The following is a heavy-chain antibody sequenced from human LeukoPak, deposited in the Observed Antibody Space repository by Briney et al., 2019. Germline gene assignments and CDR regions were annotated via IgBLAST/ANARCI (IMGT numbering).Heavy chain of an antibody. CDR3: AKDLDYSSGWSFDY. CDR1: GFTFNSYA. J-gene: IGHJ4*02. D-gene: IGHD6-19*01. CDR2: ISDSGATT. V-gene: IGHV3-23*01. Sequence: GGSLRLSCAASGFTFNSYAMSWVRQAPGKGLEWVSGISDSGATTYYADSVKGRFTISRDNSKNTLYLQMNSLRAEDTAVYYCAKDLDYSSGWSFDYWGQGTLVTVSS.